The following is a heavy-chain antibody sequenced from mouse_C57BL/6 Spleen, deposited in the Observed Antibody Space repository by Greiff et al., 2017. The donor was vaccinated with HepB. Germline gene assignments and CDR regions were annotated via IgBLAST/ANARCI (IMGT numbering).Heavy chain of an antibody. J-gene: IGHJ4*01. CDR3: ASLRGDYAMDY. CDR2: INPSSGYT. Sequence: QVHVKQSGAELARPGASVKMSCKASGYTFTSYTMHWVKQRPGQGLEWIGYINPSSGYTKYNQKFKDKATLTADKSSSTAYMQLSSLTSEDSAVYYCASLRGDYAMDYWGQGTSVTVSS. CDR1: GYTFTSYT. V-gene: IGHV1-4*01.